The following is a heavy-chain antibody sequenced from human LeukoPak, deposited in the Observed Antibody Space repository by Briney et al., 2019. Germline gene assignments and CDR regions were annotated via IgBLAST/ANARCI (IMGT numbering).Heavy chain of an antibody. CDR1: GFTFSSST. J-gene: IGHJ4*02. V-gene: IGHV3-48*04. CDR2: ISNSGSTI. CDR3: ASGAQSDY. D-gene: IGHD1-26*01. Sequence: PGGSLRLSCAASGFTFSSSTMNWVRQAPGKGLEWVSYISNSGSTIYYADSVKGRFTISRDNAKNSLYLQMNSLRAEDTAVYYCASGAQSDYWGQGTLVTVSS.